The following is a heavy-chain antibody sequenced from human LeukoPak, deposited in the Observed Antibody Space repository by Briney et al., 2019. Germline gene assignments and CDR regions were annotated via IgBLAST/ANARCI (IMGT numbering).Heavy chain of an antibody. Sequence: SETLSLTCAVYGGPFSGHYWTWIRQAPGKGLEWIGESTHSGSTNYNPPLKSRVTISVDTSKNQFSLKLTSMTAADTAVYHCARGRTGAAALDFWGPGTLVTVSS. CDR1: GGPFSGHY. CDR2: STHSGST. CDR3: ARGRTGAAALDF. J-gene: IGHJ4*02. D-gene: IGHD2-2*01. V-gene: IGHV4-34*01.